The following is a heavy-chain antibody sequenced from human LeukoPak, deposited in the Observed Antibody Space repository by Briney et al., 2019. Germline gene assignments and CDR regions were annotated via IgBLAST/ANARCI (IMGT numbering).Heavy chain of an antibody. J-gene: IGHJ3*02. CDR3: ARWLDRTYYYDSSGYPYNGGARAFDI. D-gene: IGHD3-22*01. V-gene: IGHV4-31*03. CDR2: IYYTGSA. Sequence: PSQTLSLTCTVSGGSISSDGYYWTWIRHHPGKGLEWIGYIYYTGSAHYNPSLKSRVTISVDRSKNQFSLKLSSVTAADTAVYYCARWLDRTYYYDSSGYPYNGGARAFDIWGQGTMVTVSS. CDR1: GGSISSDGYY.